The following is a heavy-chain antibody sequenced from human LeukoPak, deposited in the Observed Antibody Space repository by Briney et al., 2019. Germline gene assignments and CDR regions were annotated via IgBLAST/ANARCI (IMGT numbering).Heavy chain of an antibody. CDR1: GGSFSGYY. Sequence: SETLSLTCAVYGGSFSGYYWSWIRQPPGKGLEWIGEINHSGSTYYNPSLKSRVTISVDRSKNQFSLKLSSVTAADTAVYYCARAVLLWFGESPYFDYWGQGTLVTVSS. V-gene: IGHV4-34*01. J-gene: IGHJ4*02. CDR2: INHSGST. CDR3: ARAVLLWFGESPYFDY. D-gene: IGHD3-10*01.